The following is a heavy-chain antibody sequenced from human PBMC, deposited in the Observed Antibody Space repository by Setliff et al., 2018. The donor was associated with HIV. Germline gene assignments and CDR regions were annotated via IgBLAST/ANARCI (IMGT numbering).Heavy chain of an antibody. V-gene: IGHV3-30*04. Sequence: GGSLRLSCVGSGFPFSKYSLHWVRQAPDKGPQWVAVLSYDGRSKYYAESVKGRFTISRDNSKDTLYLQMNSLRAEDTAVYYCAKDGYSDAACFFDYWGQGTLVTVSS. J-gene: IGHJ4*02. D-gene: IGHD4-4*01. CDR1: GFPFSKYS. CDR3: AKDGYSDAACFFDY. CDR2: LSYDGRSK.